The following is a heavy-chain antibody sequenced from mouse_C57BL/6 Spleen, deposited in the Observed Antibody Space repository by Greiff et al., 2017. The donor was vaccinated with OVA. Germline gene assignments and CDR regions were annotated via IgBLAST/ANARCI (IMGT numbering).Heavy chain of an antibody. Sequence: QVQLQQPGAELVMPGASVKLSCKASGYTFNSYWMHWVKQRPGQGLEWIGEIDPSDSYTNYNQKFKGKSTLTVDKSSSTAYMQLSSLTSEDSAVYYCARGLRRGSPFDYWGQGTTLTVSS. CDR2: IDPSDSYT. CDR3: ARGLRRGSPFDY. CDR1: GYTFNSYW. D-gene: IGHD2-4*01. J-gene: IGHJ2*01. V-gene: IGHV1-69*01.